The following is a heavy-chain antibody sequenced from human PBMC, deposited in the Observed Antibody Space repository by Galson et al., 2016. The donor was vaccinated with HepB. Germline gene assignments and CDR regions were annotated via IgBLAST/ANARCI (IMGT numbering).Heavy chain of an antibody. V-gene: IGHV3-7*03. J-gene: IGHJ6*02. CDR1: GFTFNSYW. CDR3: AREQVPPAWESDYYPYSYGLDV. Sequence: SLRLSCAVSGFTFNSYWMSWVRQAPGKGLEWVANINQDGSEKYYVDFVKGRFTISRDKAKNSLYLQMNSLRAEDTAVYYCAREQVPPAWESDYYPYSYGLDVRGQGTTVTVSS. D-gene: IGHD2-2*01. CDR2: INQDGSEK.